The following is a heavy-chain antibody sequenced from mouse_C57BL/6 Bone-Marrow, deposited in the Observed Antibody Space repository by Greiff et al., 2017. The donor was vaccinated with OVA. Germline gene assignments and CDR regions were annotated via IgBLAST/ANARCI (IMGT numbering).Heavy chain of an antibody. CDR1: GYTFTSYW. CDR3: ARRIYFFFDY. D-gene: IGHD1-1*01. CDR2: IDPFDSYT. V-gene: IGHV1-50*01. J-gene: IGHJ2*01. Sequence: QVQLQQPGAELVKPGASVKLSCKASGYTFTSYWMQWVKQRPGQGLEWIGEIDPFDSYTNYDQKFKGKSTLTVDTSSSTAYMQLSSLTSEDSAVYYCARRIYFFFDYGVQGTTLTASS.